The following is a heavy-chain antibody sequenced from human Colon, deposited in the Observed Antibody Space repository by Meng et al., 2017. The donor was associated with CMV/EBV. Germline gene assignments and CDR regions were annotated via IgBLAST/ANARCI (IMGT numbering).Heavy chain of an antibody. CDR2: ISSSGSTI. Sequence: CPASGFTFRAYYMSWIRQAPGKGLEWVSYISSSGSTIYYADSVKGRFTISRDNAKNSLYLQMNSLRAEDTAVYYCARAWSGFNWFDAWGQGTLVTVSS. J-gene: IGHJ5*02. D-gene: IGHD3-3*01. CDR3: ARAWSGFNWFDA. CDR1: GFTFRAYY. V-gene: IGHV3-11*04.